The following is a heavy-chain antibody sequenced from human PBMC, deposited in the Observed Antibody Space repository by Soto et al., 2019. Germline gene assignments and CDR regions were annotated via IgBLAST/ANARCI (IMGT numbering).Heavy chain of an antibody. V-gene: IGHV3-23*01. CDR1: GFTFSSYA. CDR2: ISGSGGST. CDR3: AKVYYYDSSGALRNDAFDI. J-gene: IGHJ3*02. D-gene: IGHD3-22*01. Sequence: GSLRLSFAASGFTFSSYAMGWVRQAQGKGLEWASAISGSGGSTYYADSVKGRFTISRDNSKNTLYLQMNSLRAEDTAVYYSAKVYYYDSSGALRNDAFDILGQGIMIALSS.